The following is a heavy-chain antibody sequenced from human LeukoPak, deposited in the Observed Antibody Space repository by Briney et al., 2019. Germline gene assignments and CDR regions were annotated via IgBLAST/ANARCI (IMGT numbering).Heavy chain of an antibody. Sequence: PGGSLRLSCAASGFTFSSYAMSWVRQAPGKGLEWVSAISGSGGSTYYADSVKGRFTISRDNSKNTLYLQMNSLRAGDTAVYYCAKDPTYYYDSSGRSTPFDYWGQGTLVTVSS. CDR2: ISGSGGST. CDR1: GFTFSSYA. D-gene: IGHD3-22*01. J-gene: IGHJ4*02. V-gene: IGHV3-23*01. CDR3: AKDPTYYYDSSGRSTPFDY.